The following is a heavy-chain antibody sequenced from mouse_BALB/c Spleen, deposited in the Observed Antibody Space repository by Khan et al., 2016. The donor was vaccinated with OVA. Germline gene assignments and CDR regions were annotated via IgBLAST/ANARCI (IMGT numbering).Heavy chain of an antibody. CDR3: SRSNGNYWFAY. J-gene: IGHJ3*01. CDR2: INTYTGEA. Sequence: QIQLVQSGPELKKPGETVKISCKASGYTLTDYGMNWVKQAPGKGLKWMGWINTYTGEATYADDFKGRFAFSVETSANTAYLQINNLKTEDTATYFCSRSNGNYWFAYWGQGTLVTVSA. D-gene: IGHD2-1*01. V-gene: IGHV9-3-1*01. CDR1: GYTLTDYG.